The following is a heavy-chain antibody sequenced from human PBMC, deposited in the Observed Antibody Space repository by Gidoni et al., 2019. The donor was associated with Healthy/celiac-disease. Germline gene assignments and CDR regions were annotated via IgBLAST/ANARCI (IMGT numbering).Heavy chain of an antibody. V-gene: IGHV3-21*01. CDR1: GFTFSSYS. D-gene: IGHD6-6*01. CDR2: ISSSSSYI. CDR3: ARDHFEYSSSSGMDY. J-gene: IGHJ4*02. Sequence: EVQLVESGGGLVKPGGSLRLSCAASGFTFSSYSMNWVRQAPGKGLEWVSSISSSSSYIYYADSVKGRFTISRDNAKNSLYLQMNSLRAEDTAVYYCARDHFEYSSSSGMDYWGQGTLVTVSS.